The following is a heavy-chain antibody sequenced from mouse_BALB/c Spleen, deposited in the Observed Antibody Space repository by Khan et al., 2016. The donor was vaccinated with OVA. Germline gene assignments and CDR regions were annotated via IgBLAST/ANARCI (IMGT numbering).Heavy chain of an antibody. J-gene: IGHJ3*01. Sequence: EVELVESGGDLVKPGGSLKLSCAASGFTFSTYGMSWVRQTPDKRLEWVATVSSGGSSTYYPDSVKGRFTISRDNAKNTLYLQMSRLKSEDTAMFYCARLAYYYDSEGFAYWGQGTLVTVSA. V-gene: IGHV5-6*01. CDR3: ARLAYYYDSEGFAY. CDR2: VSSGGSST. CDR1: GFTFSTYG. D-gene: IGHD1-1*01.